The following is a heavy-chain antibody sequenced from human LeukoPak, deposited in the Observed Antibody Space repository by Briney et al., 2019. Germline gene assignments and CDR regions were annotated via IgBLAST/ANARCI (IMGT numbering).Heavy chain of an antibody. CDR2: MNPNSGNT. D-gene: IGHD6-19*01. Sequence: GASVKVSCKASGYTFTSYDINWVRQATGQGLEWMGWMNPNSGNTGYAQKFQGRVTITRNTSISTAYMELSSLRSEGTAVYYCARVSVAGLYYYYHMDVWGKGTTVTVSS. J-gene: IGHJ6*03. CDR3: ARVSVAGLYYYYHMDV. CDR1: GYTFTSYD. V-gene: IGHV1-8*03.